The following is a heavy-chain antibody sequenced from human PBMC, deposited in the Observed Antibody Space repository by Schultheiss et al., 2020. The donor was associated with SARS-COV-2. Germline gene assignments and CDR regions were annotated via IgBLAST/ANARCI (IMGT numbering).Heavy chain of an antibody. CDR3: ARDLPFGCSGGSCPFDP. V-gene: IGHV1-69*13. J-gene: IGHJ5*02. CDR1: GGTFSSYA. Sequence: SVKVSCKASGGTFSSYAISWVRQAPGQGLEWMGGIIPIFGTANYAQKFQGRVTITADESTSTAYMELSSLRSEDTAVYYCARDLPFGCSGGSCPFDPWGQGTLVTVSS. CDR2: IIPIFGTA. D-gene: IGHD2-15*01.